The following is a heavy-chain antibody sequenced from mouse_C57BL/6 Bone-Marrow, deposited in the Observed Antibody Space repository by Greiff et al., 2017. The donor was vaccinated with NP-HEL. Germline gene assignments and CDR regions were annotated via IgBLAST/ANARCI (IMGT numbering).Heavy chain of an antibody. CDR3: ARQTGAWFAY. V-gene: IGHV5-6*01. D-gene: IGHD4-1*01. CDR1: GFTFSSSG. J-gene: IGHJ3*01. Sequence: EVKLVESGGDLVKPGGSLKLSCAASGFTFSSSGMSWVRQTPDKRLEWVATISSGGSYTYYPDSVKGRFTISRDNAKNTLYLQMSSLKSEDTAMYYCARQTGAWFAYWGQGTLVTVSA. CDR2: ISSGGSYT.